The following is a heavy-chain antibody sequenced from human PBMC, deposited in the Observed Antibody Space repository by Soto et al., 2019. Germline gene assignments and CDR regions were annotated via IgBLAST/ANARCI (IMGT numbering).Heavy chain of an antibody. J-gene: IGHJ6*03. V-gene: IGHV3-20*04. D-gene: IGHD4-4*01. CDR1: GFTFDDYG. CDR3: ARDTDYSNYQYYYYYYYMDV. Sequence: PGGSLRLSCAASGFTFDDYGMSWVRQAPGKGLEWVSGINWNGGSTGYADSVKGRFTISRDNAKNSLYLQMNSLRAEDTALYYCARDTDYSNYQYYYYYYYMDVWGKGTTVTVSS. CDR2: INWNGGST.